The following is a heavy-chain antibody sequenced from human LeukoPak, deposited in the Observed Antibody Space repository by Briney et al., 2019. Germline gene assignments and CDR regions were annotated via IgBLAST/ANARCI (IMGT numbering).Heavy chain of an antibody. CDR1: GFTVSSNY. CDR2: IYSGGST. V-gene: IGHV3-66*01. D-gene: IGHD6-6*01. CDR3: ARDRRSVFDY. Sequence: PGGSLRLSCAASGFTVSSNYMSWVRQAPGEGLEWVSVIYSGGSTYYADSVKGRFAISRDNSKNTLYLQMNSLRAEDTAVYYCARDRRSVFDYWGQGTLVTVSS. J-gene: IGHJ4*02.